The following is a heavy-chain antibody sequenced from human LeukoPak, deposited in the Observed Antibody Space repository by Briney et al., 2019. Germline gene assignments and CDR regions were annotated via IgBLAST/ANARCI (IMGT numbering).Heavy chain of an antibody. Sequence: SVKVSCKASGGTFSSYAISWVRQAPGQGLEWMGGIIPIFGTANYAQKFQGRVTSTTDESTSTAYIELSSLRSEDTAVYYCASLNGYQLLQTRGWFDPWGQGTLVTVSS. CDR1: GGTFSSYA. CDR2: IIPIFGTA. J-gene: IGHJ5*02. CDR3: ASLNGYQLLQTRGWFDP. V-gene: IGHV1-69*05. D-gene: IGHD2-2*01.